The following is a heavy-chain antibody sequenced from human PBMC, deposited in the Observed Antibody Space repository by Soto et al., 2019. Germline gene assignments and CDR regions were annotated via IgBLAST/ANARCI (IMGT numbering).Heavy chain of an antibody. CDR2: TNHSGST. Sequence: QVQLQQWGAGLLKPSETLSLTCAVYGRSLSGYYWSWIRQTPGKGLEWIGETNHSGSTNYNPSCKSRVTISVDASTSQFCLNLSSVTAADTAVYSRANGGRGNGSFRVWVKGTTVVVSS. V-gene: IGHV4-34*01. D-gene: IGHD4-17*01. CDR3: ANGGRGNGSFRV. CDR1: GRSLSGYY. J-gene: IGHJ6*04.